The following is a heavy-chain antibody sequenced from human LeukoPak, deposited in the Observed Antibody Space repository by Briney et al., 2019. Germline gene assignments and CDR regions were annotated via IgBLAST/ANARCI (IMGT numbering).Heavy chain of an antibody. J-gene: IGHJ6*03. CDR3: ARDSSSWLLYYYYYMDV. D-gene: IGHD6-13*01. CDR1: GFTFSSYA. V-gene: IGHV3-7*01. Sequence: GGSLRLSCTGSGFTFSSYAMSWVRQAPGKGLEWVANIKQDGSEKYYVDSVKGRFTISRDNAKNSLYLQMNSLRAEDTAVYYCARDSSSWLLYYYYYMDVWGKGTTVTVSS. CDR2: IKQDGSEK.